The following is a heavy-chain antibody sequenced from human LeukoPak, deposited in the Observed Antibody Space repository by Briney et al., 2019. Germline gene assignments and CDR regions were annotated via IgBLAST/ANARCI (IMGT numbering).Heavy chain of an antibody. V-gene: IGHV4-59*01. D-gene: IGHD7-27*01. Sequence: SETLSLTCTVSGGSISSYYWSWIRQPPGKGLDWIGYIYYSGSTNYNPSLKSRVSISIDTSKNQFSLKLSSVTAADTAVYYCAGNLSWGRWYFDLWGRGTLVTVSS. J-gene: IGHJ2*01. CDR1: GGSISSYY. CDR3: AGNLSWGRWYFDL. CDR2: IYYSGST.